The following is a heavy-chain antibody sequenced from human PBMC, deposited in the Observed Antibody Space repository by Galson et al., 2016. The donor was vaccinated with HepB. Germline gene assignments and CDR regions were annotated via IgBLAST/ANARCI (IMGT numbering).Heavy chain of an antibody. CDR3: ARVLLTGTTQIRGYFDD. CDR2: IYHSGST. J-gene: IGHJ4*02. V-gene: IGHV4-59*01. D-gene: IGHD1-20*01. Sequence: SETLSLTCTVSGVSISSYYWSWIRQPPGKGLECIGYIYHSGSTNYNPSLKSRVTISVDTSKNQFSLKLYSVTAADTAVYYCARVLLTGTTQIRGYFDDWGQGTLVTVSS. CDR1: GVSISSYY.